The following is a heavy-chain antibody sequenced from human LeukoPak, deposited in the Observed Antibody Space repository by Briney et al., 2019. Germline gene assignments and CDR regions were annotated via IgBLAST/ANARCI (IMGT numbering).Heavy chain of an antibody. D-gene: IGHD6-13*01. CDR3: XXEPSSSWYVI. CDR1: GFTFSNFA. J-gene: IGHJ4*02. V-gene: IGHV3-23*01. CDR2: ISGSGGGT. Sequence: GGSLRLSCAASGFTFSNFAMSWVRQSPGKGLEWVSAISGSGGGTYYADSVKGRFTISRDNSKSSLYLQMNSLRAEDPALYYCXXEPSSSWYVIWGQGTLVTVSS.